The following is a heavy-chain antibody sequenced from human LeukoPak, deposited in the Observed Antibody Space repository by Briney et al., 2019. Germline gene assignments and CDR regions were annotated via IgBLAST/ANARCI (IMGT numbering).Heavy chain of an antibody. Sequence: PSGTLSLTCAVSGGSISSNNWWRWVRQPPGKGLEWIGDIYHSGSTNHNPFLKSRVTISVDKSKNQFSLKLSSVTAADTAVYYCARFGSGYYYFDSWGQGTLVTVSS. CDR2: IYHSGST. V-gene: IGHV4-4*02. CDR1: GGSISSNNW. J-gene: IGHJ4*02. CDR3: ARFGSGYYYFDS. D-gene: IGHD3-22*01.